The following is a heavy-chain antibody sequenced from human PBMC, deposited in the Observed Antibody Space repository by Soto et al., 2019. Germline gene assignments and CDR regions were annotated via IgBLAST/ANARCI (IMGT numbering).Heavy chain of an antibody. V-gene: IGHV1-3*01. D-gene: IGHD2-2*03. Sequence: QVHLVQSGAEVKKPGASVKVSCKASGYSFSTYVMHWVRQAPGQGLEWMGWINAGNGNTKYSQKFQGRVTITRDTAANTAYMELRSLRSEDTAVYYCARGANGYDDWGQGTLVTVSS. CDR2: INAGNGNT. J-gene: IGHJ4*02. CDR1: GYSFSTYV. CDR3: ARGANGYDD.